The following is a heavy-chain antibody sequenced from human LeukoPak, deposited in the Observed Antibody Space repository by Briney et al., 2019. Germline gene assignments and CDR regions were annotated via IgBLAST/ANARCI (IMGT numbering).Heavy chain of an antibody. CDR1: GFTFSSYA. CDR3: AKVCIVVVPAALHPNDY. V-gene: IGHV3-23*01. Sequence: GGSLRLSCAASGFTFSSYAMSWVRQAPGKGLEWVSAISGSGGSTYYADSVKGRFTISRDNSKNTLYLQINSLRAEDTAVYYCAKVCIVVVPAALHPNDYWGQGTLVTVSS. J-gene: IGHJ4*02. CDR2: ISGSGGST. D-gene: IGHD2-2*01.